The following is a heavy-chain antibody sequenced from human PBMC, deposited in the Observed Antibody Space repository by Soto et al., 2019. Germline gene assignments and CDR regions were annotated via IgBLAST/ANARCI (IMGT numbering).Heavy chain of an antibody. Sequence: PGGSLRLSCAASGFTVSTNYMTWVRQAPGKGLEWVSLIYASGSTYYADSVKGRFTMSRDNSKNSLSLQMSSLTAEDTAVYYCAGNYYYFGMDVWGPGTTVTVSS. V-gene: IGHV3-53*01. CDR1: GFTVSTNY. J-gene: IGHJ6*02. CDR2: IYASGST. CDR3: AGNYYYFGMDV.